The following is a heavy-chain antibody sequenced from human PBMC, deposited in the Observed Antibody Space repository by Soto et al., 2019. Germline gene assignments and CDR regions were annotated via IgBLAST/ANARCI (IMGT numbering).Heavy chain of an antibody. D-gene: IGHD3-10*01. CDR3: ARDTRVGELLYRPFDY. Sequence: QVQLVQSGAEVKKPGASVKVPCKASGNTFTSYYMHWVRQAPGQGLEWMGIINPSDGATSYAQKFQGRVTLTWDTSSRTVYMELSSLRSEDTAVYYCARDTRVGELLYRPFDYWGQGTLVTVSS. J-gene: IGHJ4*02. CDR1: GNTFTSYY. CDR2: INPSDGAT. V-gene: IGHV1-46*01.